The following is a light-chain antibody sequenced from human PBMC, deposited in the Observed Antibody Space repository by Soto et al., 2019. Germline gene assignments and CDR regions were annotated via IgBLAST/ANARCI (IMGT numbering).Light chain of an antibody. CDR2: KAS. CDR3: QQYDRFPYT. CDR1: QSINSW. Sequence: DIQMTQSPSTLSASIGDTVIITCRASQSINSWLAWYQQKPGKAPKRLIHKASTLESGVPSRFSGSESGTEFTLTISSLQPDDFATFYCQQYDRFPYTFGQGTKLEIK. J-gene: IGKJ2*01. V-gene: IGKV1-5*03.